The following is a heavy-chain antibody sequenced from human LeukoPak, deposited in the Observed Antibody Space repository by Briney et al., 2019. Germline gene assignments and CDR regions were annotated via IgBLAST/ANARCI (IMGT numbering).Heavy chain of an antibody. CDR1: GVSFHNYY. CDR2: IWHSGIT. J-gene: IGHJ4*02. V-gene: IGHV4-59*12. CDR3: ARDNYDSSGMDYFDC. D-gene: IGHD3-22*01. Sequence: PSETLSLTCTVSGVSFHNYYWSWIRQPPGKGLEWIANIWHSGITNYNPSLKSRVTISVDPSKNQFSLRLSSVTAADTAVYYCARDNYDSSGMDYFDCWGQGTLVTVAS.